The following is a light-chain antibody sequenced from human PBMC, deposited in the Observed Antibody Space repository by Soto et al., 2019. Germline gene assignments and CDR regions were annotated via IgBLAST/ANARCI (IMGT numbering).Light chain of an antibody. Sequence: QSVLTQPASVSGSPGQSITISCTGTSSDVGGYNHVSWYQQHPGKAPKLMIYDVNNRPSGVSNRFSGSKSGNTASLTISGLQAEDDADYYCSSYASSSTLLFGGGTQLTVL. V-gene: IGLV2-14*03. J-gene: IGLJ2*01. CDR3: SSYASSSTLL. CDR1: SSDVGGYNH. CDR2: DVN.